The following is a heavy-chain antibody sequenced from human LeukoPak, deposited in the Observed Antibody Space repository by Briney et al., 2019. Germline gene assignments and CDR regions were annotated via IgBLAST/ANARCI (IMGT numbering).Heavy chain of an antibody. Sequence: GGSLRLSCAASGFTFSYYAMHWVRQAPGKGLEWVAVISYDGSNEYYADSVKGRFTISRDNSKNTLYLQMNSLRAEDTAVYYCAKGWYYYDSSAPFDYWGQGTLVTVSS. CDR3: AKGWYYYDSSAPFDY. D-gene: IGHD3-22*01. CDR2: ISYDGSNE. J-gene: IGHJ4*02. V-gene: IGHV3-30-3*01. CDR1: GFTFSYYA.